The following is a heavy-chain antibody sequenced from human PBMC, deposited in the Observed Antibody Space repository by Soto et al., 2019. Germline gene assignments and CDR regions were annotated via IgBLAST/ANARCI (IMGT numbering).Heavy chain of an antibody. Sequence: GASVKVSCKASGYTFTGYYMHWVRQAPGQGLEWMGWINPNSGGTNYAQKFQGWVTMTRDTSISTAYMELSRLRSDDTAVYYCARDPQPYCSGGSCYSVKGMDVWGQGTTVTVSS. CDR2: INPNSGGT. CDR3: ARDPQPYCSGGSCYSVKGMDV. D-gene: IGHD2-15*01. J-gene: IGHJ6*02. CDR1: GYTFTGYY. V-gene: IGHV1-2*04.